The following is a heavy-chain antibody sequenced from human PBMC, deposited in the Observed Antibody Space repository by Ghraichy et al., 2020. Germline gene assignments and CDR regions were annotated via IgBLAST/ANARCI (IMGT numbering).Heavy chain of an antibody. CDR1: GYSISSGYY. V-gene: IGHV4-38-2*02. CDR3: ARGEVTTVTPAY. D-gene: IGHD4-17*01. J-gene: IGHJ4*02. CDR2: IYHSGST. Sequence: SETLSLTCTVSGYSISSGYYWGWIRQPPGKGLEWIGSIYHSGSTYYNPSLKSRVTISVDTSKNQFSLKLSSVTAADTAVYYCARGEVTTVTPAYWGQGTLVTVSS.